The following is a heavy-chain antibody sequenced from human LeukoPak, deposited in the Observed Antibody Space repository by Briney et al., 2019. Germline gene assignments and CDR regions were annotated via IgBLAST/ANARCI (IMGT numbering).Heavy chain of an antibody. D-gene: IGHD6-13*01. CDR3: ARRIAATSFRDY. V-gene: IGHV4-39*01. J-gene: IGHJ4*02. CDR1: GGSISSSNFY. CDR2: VYYSGST. Sequence: SETLSLTCTVSGGSISSSNFYWGWIRQPPGKALEWIGNVYYSGSTYYNPSLKSRVTISVDTSNNQFSLKLSSVTAADTAVYYCARRIAATSFRDYWGQGTLVTVSS.